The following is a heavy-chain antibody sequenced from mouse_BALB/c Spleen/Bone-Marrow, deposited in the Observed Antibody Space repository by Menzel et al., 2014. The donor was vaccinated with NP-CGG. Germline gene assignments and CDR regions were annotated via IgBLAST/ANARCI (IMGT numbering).Heavy chain of an antibody. V-gene: IGHV5-6-4*01. D-gene: IGHD2-3*01. J-gene: IGHJ4*01. Sequence: EVQLVESGGGLVKPGGSLKLSCAASGFTFSSYTMSWVRQTPEKRLEWVATITSGGGYTYYPDSVKGRFTISRDNAKSTLYLQMSSLKSEDTAMYYCTRDLYDGYSYYAMDYWGQGTSVTVSS. CDR3: TRDLYDGYSYYAMDY. CDR2: ITSGGGYT. CDR1: GFTFSSYT.